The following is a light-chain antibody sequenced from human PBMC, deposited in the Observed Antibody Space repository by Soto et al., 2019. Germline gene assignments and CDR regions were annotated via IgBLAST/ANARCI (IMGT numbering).Light chain of an antibody. J-gene: IGKJ4*01. CDR3: QQYGSSPLT. Sequence: VLTQSPGTLSLSPGARATLSCRASESVSDNYLAWYQQRSGQAPRLVIYGASSRASAVPDRFSGSGSGADLTITISRLEPEDFEVYYCQQYGSSPLTFGGGTKVDIK. V-gene: IGKV3-20*01. CDR2: GAS. CDR1: ESVSDNY.